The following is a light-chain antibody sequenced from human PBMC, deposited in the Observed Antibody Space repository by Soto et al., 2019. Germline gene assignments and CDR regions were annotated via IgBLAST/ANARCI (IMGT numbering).Light chain of an antibody. CDR2: AAS. J-gene: IGKJ2*01. Sequence: EIVMTQSPATLSVSPGERATLSCRASQSIRRCLAWYQQKPGQAPRLLIYAASARVTGVPARFSGSGAGTEFALTISSLQSEDFAVYYCQQCNNWPFTFGQGTKLEIK. CDR1: QSIRRC. V-gene: IGKV3-15*01. CDR3: QQCNNWPFT.